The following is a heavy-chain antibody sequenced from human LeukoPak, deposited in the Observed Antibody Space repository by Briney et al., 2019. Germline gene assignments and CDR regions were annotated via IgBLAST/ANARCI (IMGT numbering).Heavy chain of an antibody. Sequence: PSETLSLTCTVSGGSISSSSYYWGWIRQPPGKGLEWIGSIYYSGSTYYNPSLKSRVTISVDTSKNQFSLKLSSVTAADTAVYYCASWVPLGANFDYWGQGTLVTVSS. CDR2: IYYSGST. CDR3: ASWVPLGANFDY. J-gene: IGHJ4*02. CDR1: GGSISSSSYY. D-gene: IGHD1-26*01. V-gene: IGHV4-39*01.